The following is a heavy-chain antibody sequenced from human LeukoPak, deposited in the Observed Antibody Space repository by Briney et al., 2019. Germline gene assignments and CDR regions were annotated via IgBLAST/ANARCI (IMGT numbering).Heavy chain of an antibody. J-gene: IGHJ1*01. Sequence: PSETLSLTCAVYGGSFSGYYWSWIRQPPGKGLEWIGEINHSGSTNYNPSLKSRVTISVDTSKNRFSLKLSSVTAADTAVYYCASPPGPYDSSGYYYDGKYFQHWGQGTLVTVSS. CDR2: INHSGST. CDR1: GGSFSGYY. D-gene: IGHD3-22*01. V-gene: IGHV4-34*01. CDR3: ASPPGPYDSSGYYYDGKYFQH.